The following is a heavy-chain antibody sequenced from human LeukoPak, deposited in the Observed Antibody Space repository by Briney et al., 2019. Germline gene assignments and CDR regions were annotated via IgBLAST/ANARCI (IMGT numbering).Heavy chain of an antibody. Sequence: EAGGSLRLSCAASGFTFSSYEMNWVRQAPGKGLEWVSYISSSGSTIYYADSVKGRFTISRDNAKNSLYLQMNSLRAEDTAVYYCARGLYYMDVWSKGTTVTVSS. J-gene: IGHJ6*03. D-gene: IGHD2-21*01. V-gene: IGHV3-48*03. CDR2: ISSSGSTI. CDR1: GFTFSSYE. CDR3: ARGLYYMDV.